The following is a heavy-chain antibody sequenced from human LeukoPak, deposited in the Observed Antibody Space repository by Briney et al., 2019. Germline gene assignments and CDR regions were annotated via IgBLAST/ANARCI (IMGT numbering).Heavy chain of an antibody. V-gene: IGHV3-23*01. J-gene: IGHJ6*03. Sequence: GGSLRLPCAASGFTFSSYGMSWVRQAPGKGLEWVSAISGSGGSTYYADSVKGRFTISRDNSKNTLYLQMNSLRAEDTAVYYCAKDHRLTGIYYMDVWGKGTTVTISS. CDR2: ISGSGGST. D-gene: IGHD4-11*01. CDR3: AKDHRLTGIYYMDV. CDR1: GFTFSSYG.